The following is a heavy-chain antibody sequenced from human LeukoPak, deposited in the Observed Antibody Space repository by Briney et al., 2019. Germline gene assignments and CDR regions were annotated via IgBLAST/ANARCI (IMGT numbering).Heavy chain of an antibody. J-gene: IGHJ5*01. V-gene: IGHV3-30-3*01. CDR2: ISYDGSNK. D-gene: IGHD1-7*01. CDR3: ARAGGITGTTGWLDS. CDR1: GFTFSTYA. Sequence: GGSLRLSCAASGFTFSTYAMHWVRQAPGKGLEWVAVISYDGSNKYYADSVKGRFTISRDNSKNTLYLQMNSLRAEDTAVYYCARAGGITGTTGWLDSWGQGTLVTVSS.